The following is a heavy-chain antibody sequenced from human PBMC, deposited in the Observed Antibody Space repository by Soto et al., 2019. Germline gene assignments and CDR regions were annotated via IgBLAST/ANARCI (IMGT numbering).Heavy chain of an antibody. J-gene: IGHJ6*02. CDR1: GFTFSSYA. Sequence: SLRLSCAASGFTFSSYAMHWVRQAPGKGLEWVAVISYDGSNKYYADSVKGRFTISRDNSKNTLYLQMNSLRAEDTAVYYCARDVESGSSQYYYYYYGMDVWGQGTTVTVS. V-gene: IGHV3-30-3*01. CDR2: ISYDGSNK. D-gene: IGHD1-26*01. CDR3: ARDVESGSSQYYYYYYGMDV.